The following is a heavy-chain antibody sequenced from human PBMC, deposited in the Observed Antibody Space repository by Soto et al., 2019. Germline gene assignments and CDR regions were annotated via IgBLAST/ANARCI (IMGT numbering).Heavy chain of an antibody. J-gene: IGHJ4*02. CDR3: ARDLATVAGMGNGVSPR. CDR2: ISYDGSNK. CDR1: GFTFSSYA. D-gene: IGHD6-19*01. V-gene: IGHV3-30-3*01. Sequence: QVQLVESGGGVVQPGRSLRLSCAASGFTFSSYAMHWVRQAPGKGLEWVAVISYDGSNKYYADSVKGRFTISRDNSKNTLYMQMNSLRAEDTAVYYCARDLATVAGMGNGVSPRWGQGTLVTVSS.